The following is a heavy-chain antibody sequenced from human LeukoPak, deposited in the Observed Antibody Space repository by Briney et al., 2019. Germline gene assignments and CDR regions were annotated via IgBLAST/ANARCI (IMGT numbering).Heavy chain of an antibody. V-gene: IGHV3-33*01. Sequence: GGSLRLSCAASGFTFSSYGMHWVRQAPGKGLEWVAVIWYDGSNKYYADSVKGRFTISRDNSKNTLYLQMNSLRAENTAVYYCARDFRYSSSGDVIDYWGQGTLVTVSS. CDR2: IWYDGSNK. CDR1: GFTFSSYG. D-gene: IGHD6-13*01. CDR3: ARDFRYSSSGDVIDY. J-gene: IGHJ4*02.